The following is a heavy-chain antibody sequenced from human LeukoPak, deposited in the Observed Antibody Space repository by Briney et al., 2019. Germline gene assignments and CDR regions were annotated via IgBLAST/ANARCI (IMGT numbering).Heavy chain of an antibody. J-gene: IGHJ3*02. Sequence: PSETLSLSCRVSGGSISSYYRSWIRQPAGKGLEWVGRIYTSGSTNYKPSLKSRVTMSVDTSKSQCSLKLSSVTAADTAVYYCAREYEHDAFDIWGQGTMVTVSS. D-gene: IGHD1/OR15-1a*01. CDR2: IYTSGST. V-gene: IGHV4-4*07. CDR1: GGSISSYY. CDR3: AREYEHDAFDI.